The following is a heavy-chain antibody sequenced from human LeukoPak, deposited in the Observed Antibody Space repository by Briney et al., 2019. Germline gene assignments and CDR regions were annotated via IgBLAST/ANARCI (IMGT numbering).Heavy chain of an antibody. D-gene: IGHD6-13*01. CDR1: GFTVSSNY. CDR3: AKNPTPGYSSSWFGYYYYGMDV. Sequence: GVSLRLSCAASGFTVSSNYMMWLRQAPGKGLEWVSVIYSGDSTYYADCVRGRFTISRDISKNALYLQMNIVRAEDTAVYYCAKNPTPGYSSSWFGYYYYGMDVWGQGTTVTVSS. CDR2: IYSGDST. J-gene: IGHJ6*02. V-gene: IGHV3-66*01.